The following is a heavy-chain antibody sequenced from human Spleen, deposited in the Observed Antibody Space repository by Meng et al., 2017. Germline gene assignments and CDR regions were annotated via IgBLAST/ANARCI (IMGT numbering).Heavy chain of an antibody. J-gene: IGHJ4*02. V-gene: IGHV3-43*01. D-gene: IGHD1-26*01. CDR3: AKNSKPLNSGSYGGDY. Sequence: GESLKISCAASGFTFDDYTMHWVRQAPGKGLEWVSLISWDGVTYYAVSVKGRFTISRDNSKNSLYLQMNSLRAEDTALYYCAKNSKPLNSGSYGGDYWGQGTLVTVSS. CDR1: GFTFDDYT. CDR2: ISWDGVT.